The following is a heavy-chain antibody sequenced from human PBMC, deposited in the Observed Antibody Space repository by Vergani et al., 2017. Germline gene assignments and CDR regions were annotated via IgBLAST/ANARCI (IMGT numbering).Heavy chain of an antibody. CDR1: GAPISYWC. CDR3: ATGAGPFDI. J-gene: IGHJ4*02. V-gene: IGHV4-4*07. D-gene: IGHD7-27*01. CDR2: LCPSGST. Sequence: QVQMQESGPGLVKTSETLSLTCSASGAPISYWCWSWLRQPAGKGLEWIGRLCPSGSTNYKPSLKSRVTMSIDTSKNQFSLKLTSVTAADTALYYCATGAGPFDIWGQGTLVTVSS.